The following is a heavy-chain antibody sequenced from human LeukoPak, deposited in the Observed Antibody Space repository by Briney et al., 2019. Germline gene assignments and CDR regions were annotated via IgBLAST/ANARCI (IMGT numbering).Heavy chain of an antibody. CDR2: VNHSGST. D-gene: IGHD3-10*01. CDR1: GGSSRGYY. J-gene: IGHJ5*02. CDR3: ARHADSGFGELAFHS. V-gene: IGHV4-34*01. Sequence: SETLSLTCAVYGGSSRGYYWAWIRQPPGKGLEWIGEVNHSGSTNYNPSLKSRVTISVDTSKNQLSLKLTSVTAADTAVYYCARHADSGFGELAFHSWGQGTLVTVSS.